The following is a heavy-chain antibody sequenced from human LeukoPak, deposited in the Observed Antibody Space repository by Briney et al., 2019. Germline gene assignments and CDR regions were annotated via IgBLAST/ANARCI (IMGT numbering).Heavy chain of an antibody. V-gene: IGHV3-11*01. CDR1: GFTFSDYY. J-gene: IGHJ4*02. D-gene: IGHD3-3*01. CDR3: ASQRSGYSYYFDY. Sequence: GGSLRLSCAASGFTFSDYYMSWIRQAPGKGLEWVSYNSSSGSTIYYADSVKGRFTISRDNAKNSLYLQMNSLRAEDTAVYYCASQRSGYSYYFDYWGQGTLVTVSS. CDR2: NSSSGSTI.